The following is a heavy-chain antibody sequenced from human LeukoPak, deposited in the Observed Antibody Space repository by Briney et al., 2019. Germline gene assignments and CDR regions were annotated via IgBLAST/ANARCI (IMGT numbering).Heavy chain of an antibody. V-gene: IGHV3-23*01. Sequence: PGGSLRLSCAASGLTFSTYAMTWVRQAAEKGLEWVSIINAGGGETYYADSVKGRFTVSRDNSKNTLYLQMNGLRVEDTAVYYCGRDPNGDYFGAFEFWGQETLVTVSA. CDR1: GLTFSTYA. CDR2: INAGGGET. D-gene: IGHD4-17*01. CDR3: GRDPNGDYFGAFEF. J-gene: IGHJ3*01.